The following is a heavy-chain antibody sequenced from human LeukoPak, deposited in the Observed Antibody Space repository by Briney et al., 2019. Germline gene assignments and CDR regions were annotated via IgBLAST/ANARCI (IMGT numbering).Heavy chain of an antibody. V-gene: IGHV3-33*05. Sequence: GGSLRLSCAASGFTFSSYGIHWVRQAPGKGLEWVAVISYDGSHKYYADSVKGRFTISRDNSKNTLYLQMNSLRAEDTAVYYCAKDRNSYGTPPVDYWGQGTLVTVSS. CDR2: ISYDGSHK. CDR1: GFTFSSYG. CDR3: AKDRNSYGTPPVDY. J-gene: IGHJ4*02. D-gene: IGHD5-18*01.